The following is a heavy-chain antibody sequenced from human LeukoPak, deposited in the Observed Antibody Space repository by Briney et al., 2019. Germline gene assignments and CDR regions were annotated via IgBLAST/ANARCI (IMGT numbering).Heavy chain of an antibody. Sequence: SETLSLTCAVYGGSFNDYYWNWIRQSPGKGPEWIGQFDRYGVTNFNPFLRSRVSISADRSKNQFSLKLTSVTAADTAVYYCTRREGDYSGVVSWWGFYFDTWGQGTPVTVSS. CDR1: GGSFNDYY. J-gene: IGHJ4*02. CDR2: FDRYGVT. CDR3: TRREGDYSGVVSWWGFYFDT. D-gene: IGHD3-3*01. V-gene: IGHV4-34*01.